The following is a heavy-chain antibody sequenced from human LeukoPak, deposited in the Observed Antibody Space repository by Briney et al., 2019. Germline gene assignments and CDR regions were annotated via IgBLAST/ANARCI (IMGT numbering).Heavy chain of an antibody. CDR3: AKDYITVAALSGDFDY. V-gene: IGHV3-23*01. Sequence: GGSLRLSCAASGFTSSSYAMSWGRQAPGKGLAWVSTISSGGTTYYADSVKGRFTISRDNSKNTLYLQMNSLRAEDTAIYYCAKDYITVAALSGDFDYWGQGTLVTVSS. J-gene: IGHJ4*02. CDR1: GFTSSSYA. D-gene: IGHD6-19*01. CDR2: ISSGGTT.